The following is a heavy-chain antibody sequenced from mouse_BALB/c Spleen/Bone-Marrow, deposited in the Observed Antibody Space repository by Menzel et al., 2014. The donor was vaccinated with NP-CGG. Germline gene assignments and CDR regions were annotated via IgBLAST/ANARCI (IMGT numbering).Heavy chain of an antibody. V-gene: IGHV3-2*02. CDR3: ARSFTTVVEEDYFDY. D-gene: IGHD1-1*01. CDR1: GHSITSDYA. Sequence: VQLKESGPGLVKPSQSLSLTCTVTGHSITSDYAWNWIRQFPGNKLEWMGYISYSGSTSYNPSLKSRISITRDTSKNQFFLQLNSVTTEDTATYYCARSFTTVVEEDYFDYWGQGTTLTVSS. J-gene: IGHJ2*01. CDR2: ISYSGST.